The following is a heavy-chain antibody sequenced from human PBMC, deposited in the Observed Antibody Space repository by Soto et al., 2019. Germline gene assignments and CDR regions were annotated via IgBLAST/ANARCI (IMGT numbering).Heavy chain of an antibody. V-gene: IGHV4-39*01. Sequence: QLQLQESGPGLVTPSETLSLTCTVSGGSISSTSYFWAWVRQSPAMGLEWIGCINYRGTTFYIASLNSRATISIDTSKNQFSLRLKSVTAADTAVYYCARLVACSGGSCKFDPWGQGTLVTVSS. D-gene: IGHD2-15*01. CDR1: GGSISSTSYF. J-gene: IGHJ5*02. CDR3: ARLVACSGGSCKFDP. CDR2: INYRGTT.